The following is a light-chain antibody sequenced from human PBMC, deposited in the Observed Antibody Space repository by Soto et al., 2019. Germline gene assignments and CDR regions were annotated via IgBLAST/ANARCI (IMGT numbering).Light chain of an antibody. CDR1: QGFSSN. J-gene: IGKJ1*01. CDR2: AAS. Sequence: AIRMTQSPSSLSASAGDRVTITCRASQGFSSNLAWCHQKPGKAPKLLIYAASTLQSGVPSRSSDSVSGTDFTLTISSLQPDDFATYYCQQYNSYSGTFGQGTKVEIK. V-gene: IGKV1-8*01. CDR3: QQYNSYSGT.